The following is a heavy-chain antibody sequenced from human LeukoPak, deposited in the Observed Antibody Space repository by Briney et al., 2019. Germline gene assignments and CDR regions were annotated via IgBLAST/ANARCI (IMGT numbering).Heavy chain of an antibody. V-gene: IGHV4-59*12. CDR1: GGSISSYY. CDR2: IYYSGGT. D-gene: IGHD1-1*01. J-gene: IGHJ4*02. Sequence: PSETLSLTCTVSGGSISSYYWSWLRQPPGKGLEWIGYIYYSGGTNYNPSLKSRVTISVDTSKNQISLQLNSVTPEDTAVYYCAMSTGPIDYWGQGTLVTVSS. CDR3: AMSTGPIDY.